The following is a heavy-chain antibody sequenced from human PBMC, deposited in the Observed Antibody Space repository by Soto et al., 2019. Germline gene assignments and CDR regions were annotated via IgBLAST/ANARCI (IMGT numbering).Heavy chain of an antibody. V-gene: IGHV5-51*01. Sequence: GESLKISCQGSGYSFTSYWIGWVRQMPGKGLEWMGIIYPGDSDTRYSPSFQGQVTISADKSISTAYLQWSSLKASDTAMYYCARSQGYCSGGSCFYYYCGMDVWGQGTTVTVSS. CDR1: GYSFTSYW. J-gene: IGHJ6*02. CDR2: IYPGDSDT. D-gene: IGHD2-15*01. CDR3: ARSQGYCSGGSCFYYYCGMDV.